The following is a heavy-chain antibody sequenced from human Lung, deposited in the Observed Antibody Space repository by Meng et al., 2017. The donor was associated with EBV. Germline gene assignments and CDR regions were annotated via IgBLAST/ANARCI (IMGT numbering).Heavy chain of an antibody. CDR2: LGAHDGDT. CDR1: DYSFRGYG. CDR3: ARGTPGRSYSDY. D-gene: IGHD3-10*01. J-gene: IGHJ4*02. V-gene: IGHV1-18*01. Sequence: QVQPVLVGPGSKKPGPWVTVSCKSTDYSFRGYGVSWVRQAPGQGLGWMAWLGAHDGDTSHAPKFQGRVTVSADRPTATAYMGLRSLRSDDTAVYYCARGTPGRSYSDYWGQGTLVTVSS.